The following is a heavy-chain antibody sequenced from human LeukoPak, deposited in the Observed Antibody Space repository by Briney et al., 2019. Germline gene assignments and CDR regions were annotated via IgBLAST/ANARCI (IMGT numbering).Heavy chain of an antibody. J-gene: IGHJ4*02. V-gene: IGHV3-23*01. Sequence: GGTLRLSCAASGFTFSSFGMSWVRQAPGKGLEWVSAISGSGGSTYYADSVKGRFTISRDNAKNSLYLQMNSLRAEDTAVYYCARDRYGSGSLPFDYWGQGTLVTVSS. D-gene: IGHD3-10*01. CDR3: ARDRYGSGSLPFDY. CDR1: GFTFSSFG. CDR2: ISGSGGST.